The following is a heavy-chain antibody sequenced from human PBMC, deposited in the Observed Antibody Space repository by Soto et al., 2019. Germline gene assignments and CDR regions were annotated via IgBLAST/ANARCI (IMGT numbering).Heavy chain of an antibody. CDR3: ARDTLYGDYEYDNYDYSMDV. Sequence: ASVKGSCTASGYTFYSHSISWVRQAPGQGLEWMGRISADNGNTKYAQKFRGRVTMTTDTSTSTVYMELRNLRVEDTAVYYCARDTLYGDYEYDNYDYSMDVWGQGTTVTVSS. CDR2: ISADNGNT. V-gene: IGHV1-18*01. D-gene: IGHD4-17*01. J-gene: IGHJ6*02. CDR1: GYTFYSHS.